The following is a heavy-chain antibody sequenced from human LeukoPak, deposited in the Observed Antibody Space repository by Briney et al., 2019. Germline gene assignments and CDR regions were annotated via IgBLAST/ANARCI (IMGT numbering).Heavy chain of an antibody. D-gene: IGHD1-26*01. CDR3: ARLLRPGGRKGDAFDI. Sequence: SQTLSLTCTVSGGSISGHHWTWIRQPPGTGLEWIGYFYDSGDFNYNPSLKSRVTIWMDMSNNQFSLTMSSVTAADTAMYYCARLLRPGGRKGDAFDIWGQGTLVSVSS. CDR1: GGSISGHH. J-gene: IGHJ3*02. CDR2: FYDSGDF. V-gene: IGHV4-59*08.